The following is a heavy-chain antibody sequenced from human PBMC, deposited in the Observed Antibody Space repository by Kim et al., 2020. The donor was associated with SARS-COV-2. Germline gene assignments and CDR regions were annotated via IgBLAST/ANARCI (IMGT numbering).Heavy chain of an antibody. D-gene: IGHD2-15*01. CDR3: ARSGPCSGGSCYSLYYFDY. J-gene: IGHJ4*02. Sequence: RFTISRDNSKNTLYLQMNSLGAEDTAVYYCARSGPCSGGSCYSLYYFDYWGQGTLVTVSS. V-gene: IGHV3-30*07.